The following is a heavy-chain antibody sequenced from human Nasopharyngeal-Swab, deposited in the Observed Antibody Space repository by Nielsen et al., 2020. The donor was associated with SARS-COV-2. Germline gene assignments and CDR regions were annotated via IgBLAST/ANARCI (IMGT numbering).Heavy chain of an antibody. D-gene: IGHD6-19*01. Sequence: ASVKVSCKASGYTFTSYAMNWVRQAPGQGLEWMGRINTNTGNPTYAQGFTGRFVFSLDTSVSTAYLQISSLKAEDTAVYYCARGGLSLQYSSGWYGWFDPWCQGTLVTVSS. CDR2: INTNTGNP. V-gene: IGHV7-4-1*02. J-gene: IGHJ5*02. CDR1: GYTFTSYA. CDR3: ARGGLSLQYSSGWYGWFDP.